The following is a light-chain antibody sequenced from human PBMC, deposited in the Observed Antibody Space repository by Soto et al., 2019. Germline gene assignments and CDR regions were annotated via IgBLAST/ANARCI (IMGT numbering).Light chain of an antibody. CDR1: QGIRDA. V-gene: IGKV1-17*01. Sequence: DIQMTQSPSSLSASVGDRVTITCRASQGIRDALGWYQQKPGKAPKRLIYAASSSQSGVPSRFSGSGSGTEFTLTISSLQPEDFATYYYLQHNSYPQTFGQGTKVEIK. CDR2: AAS. CDR3: LQHNSYPQT. J-gene: IGKJ1*01.